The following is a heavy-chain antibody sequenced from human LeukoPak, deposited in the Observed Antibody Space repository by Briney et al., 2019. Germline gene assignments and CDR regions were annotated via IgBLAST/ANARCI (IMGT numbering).Heavy chain of an antibody. V-gene: IGHV1-69*06. CDR3: ARDRIAVAGTFDY. Sequence: GASVKVSCKASGGTFSSYAISWVRQAPGQGLEWMGGIIPIFGKASYAQKFQGRVTITADKSTSTAYMELSSLRSEDTAVYYCARDRIAVAGTFDYWGQGTLVTVSS. CDR1: GGTFSSYA. D-gene: IGHD6-19*01. CDR2: IIPIFGKA. J-gene: IGHJ4*02.